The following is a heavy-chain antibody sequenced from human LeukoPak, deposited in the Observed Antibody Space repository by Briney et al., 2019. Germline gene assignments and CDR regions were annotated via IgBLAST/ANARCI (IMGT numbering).Heavy chain of an antibody. Sequence: SETLSLTCAVYGGSFSGYYWSWIRQPPGKGLEWIGEINHSGSTNYNPSLKSRVTISVDTSKNQFSLKLSSVTAADTAVYYCARGPPNYYGSGSYYKYWGQGTLVTVSS. CDR3: ARGPPNYYGSGSYYKY. CDR1: GGSFSGYY. J-gene: IGHJ4*02. CDR2: INHSGST. V-gene: IGHV4-34*01. D-gene: IGHD3-10*01.